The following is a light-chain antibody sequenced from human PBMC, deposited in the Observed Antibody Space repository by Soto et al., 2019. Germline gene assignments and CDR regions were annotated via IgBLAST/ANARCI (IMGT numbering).Light chain of an antibody. CDR3: QQRSNWPPLT. V-gene: IGKV3-11*01. CDR1: QSVGSF. CDR2: DAS. Sequence: EIVLTQSPATLSLSPGERATLSCRASQSVGSFLAWYQQKPGQPPRLLIYDASNRATGIPPRFSGTGSGTDFTLTISSLEPEDSAVYYCQQRSNWPPLTFGGGTKVEIK. J-gene: IGKJ4*01.